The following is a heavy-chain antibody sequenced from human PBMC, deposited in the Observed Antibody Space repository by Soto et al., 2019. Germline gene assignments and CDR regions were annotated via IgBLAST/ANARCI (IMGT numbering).Heavy chain of an antibody. D-gene: IGHD2-15*01. Sequence: PGGSLRLSCAASGFTFDDYGMRWVRQAPGKGLEWVSGINWNGGSTGYADSVKGRFTISRDNAKNSLYLQMNSLRAEDTALYHCARKNRENCSGGSCYFTQSYYYYYMDVWGKGTTVTVSS. J-gene: IGHJ6*03. CDR1: GFTFDDYG. V-gene: IGHV3-20*01. CDR3: ARKNRENCSGGSCYFTQSYYYYYMDV. CDR2: INWNGGST.